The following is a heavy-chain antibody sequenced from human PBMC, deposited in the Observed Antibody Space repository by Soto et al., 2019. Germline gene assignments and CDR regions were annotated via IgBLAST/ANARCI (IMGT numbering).Heavy chain of an antibody. CDR1: GFSFSSYA. Sequence: QVRLVASGGGVVQPGRSLRLSCTASGFSFSSYAMYWFRQPPGKGLEWVAVISKDGMNKNYADSVKGRVTVSRDNANYSLDLQLNSLRGEDTAMYYCARDMYSSDYFVKWFEPWGQGTLFTVSS. D-gene: IGHD6-19*01. CDR3: ARDMYSSDYFVKWFEP. V-gene: IGHV3-30*04. J-gene: IGHJ5*02. CDR2: ISKDGMNK.